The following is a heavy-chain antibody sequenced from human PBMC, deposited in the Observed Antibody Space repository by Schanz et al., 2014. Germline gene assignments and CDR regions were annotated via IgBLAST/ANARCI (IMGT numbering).Heavy chain of an antibody. D-gene: IGHD5-18*01. J-gene: IGHJ4*02. V-gene: IGHV3-48*01. Sequence: EVQLVESGGGLIQPGGSLRLSCAASGFGFSSYSMNWVRQAPGKGLEWVSYISGTGTVMYADSVKGRFTISRDNGKNTLYLQMNNLRAEDTAVYYCVRVSFADPRLYRGMDRDIDYWGQGTLVTVSS. CDR3: VRVSFADPRLYRGMDRDIDY. CDR1: GFGFSSYS. CDR2: ISGTGTV.